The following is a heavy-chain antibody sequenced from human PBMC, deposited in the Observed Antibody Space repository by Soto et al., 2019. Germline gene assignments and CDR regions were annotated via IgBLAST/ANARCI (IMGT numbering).Heavy chain of an antibody. J-gene: IGHJ1*01. CDR1: GFTFSGYA. Sequence: LRLSCAASGFTFSGYAMSWVRQAPGKGLEWVSGLSGSGGSTYYADSVKGRFTISRDNSKSTLYLQMNSLRAEDMAVYYCAKDLRGHSSGWYVPPSEYFQHWGQGTQVTVSS. V-gene: IGHV3-23*01. CDR2: LSGSGGST. CDR3: AKDLRGHSSGWYVPPSEYFQH. D-gene: IGHD6-19*01.